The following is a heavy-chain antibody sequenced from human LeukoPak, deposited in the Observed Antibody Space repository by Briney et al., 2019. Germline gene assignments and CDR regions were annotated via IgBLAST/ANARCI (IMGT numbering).Heavy chain of an antibody. CDR2: IYYSGST. D-gene: IGHD2-15*01. J-gene: IGHJ4*02. CDR1: GGSISSGGYY. CDR3: ARVRCSGGSCYLLDY. Sequence: PSETLSLTCTVSGGSISSGGYYWSWIRQPPGKGLEWIGYIYYSGSTYYNPSLKSRVTISVDTSKNQFSLKLSSVTAADTAVYYCARVRCSGGSCYLLDYWGQGTLVTVSS. V-gene: IGHV4-30-4*01.